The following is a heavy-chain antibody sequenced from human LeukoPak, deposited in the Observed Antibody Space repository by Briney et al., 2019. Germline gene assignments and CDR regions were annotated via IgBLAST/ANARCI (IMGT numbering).Heavy chain of an antibody. D-gene: IGHD1-1*01. J-gene: IGHJ4*02. V-gene: IGHV1-8*01. CDR3: ARGYSPTLRTTGNDY. Sequence: ASVKVSCKASGYTFTSHDINWVRQATGQGLEWMGWMNPNSGNTGYAQKFQGRVTMTRDTSINTAYMELHSLRSEDTAVYYCARGYSPTLRTTGNDYWGQGTLVTVSS. CDR1: GYTFTSHD. CDR2: MNPNSGNT.